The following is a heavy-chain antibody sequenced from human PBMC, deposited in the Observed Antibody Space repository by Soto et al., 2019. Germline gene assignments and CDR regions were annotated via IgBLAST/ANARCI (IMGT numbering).Heavy chain of an antibody. D-gene: IGHD3-10*01. J-gene: IGHJ4*02. Sequence: QVQLVESGGGVVQPGRSLRLSCAASGFTFSSYAMHWVRQAPGKGLEWVAVISYDGSNKHYADSVKGRFTISRDNSKNTLYLQMNSLRAEDTAVYYCARGGYYYGSGLPQNDYWGQGTLVTVSS. CDR2: ISYDGSNK. CDR3: ARGGYYYGSGLPQNDY. CDR1: GFTFSSYA. V-gene: IGHV3-30-3*01.